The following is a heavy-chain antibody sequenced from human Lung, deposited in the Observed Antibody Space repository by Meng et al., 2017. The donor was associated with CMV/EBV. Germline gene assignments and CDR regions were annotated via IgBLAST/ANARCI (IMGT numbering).Heavy chain of an antibody. Sequence: SVKVSCKASGYTFTGYYMHWVRQAPGQGLEWMGWINPNSGDTNYAQQFQGRVTLTRDTSINTGYMELTRLTSDDTAVYYCARDNNWGPDYWGQGTLVTVSS. V-gene: IGHV1-2*02. CDR2: INPNSGDT. CDR3: ARDNNWGPDY. J-gene: IGHJ4*02. CDR1: GYTFTGYY. D-gene: IGHD7-27*01.